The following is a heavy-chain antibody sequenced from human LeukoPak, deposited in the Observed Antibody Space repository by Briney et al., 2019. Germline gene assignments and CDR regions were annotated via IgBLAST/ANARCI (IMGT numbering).Heavy chain of an antibody. CDR3: ARGLGTNYYFDY. V-gene: IGHV1-69*13. Sequence: SVTVSCTASGDTFSSYASSWVRQGPVQGLGLMGGTVTIFGRANYAQKFHGRVTITADASTSTPHMELSSLRSEDTAVYYCARGLGTNYYFDYWGQGPVTTVSP. CDR1: GDTFSSYA. CDR2: TVTIFGRA. D-gene: IGHD1-1*01. J-gene: IGHJ4*02.